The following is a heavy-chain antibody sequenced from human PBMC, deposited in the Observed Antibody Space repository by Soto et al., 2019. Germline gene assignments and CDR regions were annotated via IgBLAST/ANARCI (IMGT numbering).Heavy chain of an antibody. CDR2: IRGSTYGSTT. D-gene: IGHD3-3*01. Sequence: GWSLRLSCTFSVFTFEDHALTWFRQAPGKGLQWLGYIRGSTYGSTTEYDPSVRGRIIISRDDSKSIGYLQMNSLKSEDTAVYYCARDGDFYGVDVWGQGTTVTVSS. CDR3: ARDGDFYGVDV. J-gene: IGHJ6*02. V-gene: IGHV3-49*03. CDR1: VFTFEDHA.